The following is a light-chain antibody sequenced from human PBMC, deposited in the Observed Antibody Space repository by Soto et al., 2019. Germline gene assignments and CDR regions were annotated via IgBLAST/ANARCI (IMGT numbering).Light chain of an antibody. CDR2: AAS. V-gene: IGKV1-27*01. CDR1: QDISNY. J-gene: IGKJ4*01. CDR3: QKYTNVPA. Sequence: DIQMTQSPSSLSASVGDRVTITCRASQDISNYLAWYQQIPGKVPKLLISAASTLQSGVPSRFSGSGSGTDFTLTISSLQPEDVATYYCQKYTNVPAFGGGTKVEMK.